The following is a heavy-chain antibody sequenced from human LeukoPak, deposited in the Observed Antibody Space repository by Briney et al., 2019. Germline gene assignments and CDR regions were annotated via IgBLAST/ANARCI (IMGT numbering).Heavy chain of an antibody. Sequence: PPETLSLTCTVSGGSIRSNSFYWGWIRQPPGKGLEWIGSISFSGSTSYSPSLKSRITISVDTSKNEFSLKLDSVTAADTAVYYCARPAYSYPLAFGFFDYWGQGALVTVSS. CDR1: GGSIRSNSFY. D-gene: IGHD5-18*01. CDR3: ARPAYSYPLAFGFFDY. CDR2: ISFSGST. V-gene: IGHV4-39*01. J-gene: IGHJ4*02.